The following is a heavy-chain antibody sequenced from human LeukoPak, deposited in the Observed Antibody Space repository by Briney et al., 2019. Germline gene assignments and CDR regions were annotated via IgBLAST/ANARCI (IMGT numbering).Heavy chain of an antibody. J-gene: IGHJ4*02. CDR2: ISGSGGST. CDR3: ARDHFRTTVTTNFDY. D-gene: IGHD4-17*01. V-gene: IGHV3-23*01. Sequence: GGSLRLSCAASGFTFSSYAMSWVRQAPGKGLEWVSAISGSGGSTSYAQKFQGRVTMTRDTSTSTVYMELSSLRSEDTAVYYCARDHFRTTVTTNFDYWGQGTLVTVSS. CDR1: GFTFSSYA.